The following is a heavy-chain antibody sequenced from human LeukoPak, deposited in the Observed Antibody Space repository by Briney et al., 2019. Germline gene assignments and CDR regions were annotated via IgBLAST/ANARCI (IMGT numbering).Heavy chain of an antibody. CDR2: ISGSGARA. J-gene: IGHJ6*02. D-gene: IGHD1-26*01. Sequence: HTGGSLRLSCAASGFNFRGYAMSWVRQAPGKGLEWVSAISGSGARAHYAESVGGRFTISRDNSQNTLHLQMTSLRAEDTAVYYCAKEVVMGETNYYYYGMDVWGQGTTVTVSS. CDR3: AKEVVMGETNYYYYGMDV. V-gene: IGHV3-23*01. CDR1: GFNFRGYA.